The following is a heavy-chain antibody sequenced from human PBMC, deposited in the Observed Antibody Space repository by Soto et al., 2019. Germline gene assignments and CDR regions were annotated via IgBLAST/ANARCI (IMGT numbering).Heavy chain of an antibody. D-gene: IGHD2-2*01. CDR2: FRTGGDDGTT. J-gene: IGHJ6*02. V-gene: IGHV3-23*01. CDR3: ANYCSSTSCHYQDV. CDR1: GFTFSSYS. Sequence: PGGSLRLSCAASGFTFSSYSMSWVRQAPGKGLEWVSGFRTGGDDGTTYYADSVKGRFTISRDNSKNTLFLQMNSLRAEDTAVYYCANYCSSTSCHYQDVWGQGTTVTVSS.